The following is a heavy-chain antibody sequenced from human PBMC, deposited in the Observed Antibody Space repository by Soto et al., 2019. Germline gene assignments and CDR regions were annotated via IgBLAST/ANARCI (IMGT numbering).Heavy chain of an antibody. J-gene: IGHJ3*02. CDR1: GGSISSGDYY. CDR3: ARGGGYVAFDI. D-gene: IGHD5-12*01. CDR2: IYYSGST. Sequence: TSETLSLTCTVSGGSISSGDYYWSWIRQPPGKGLEWIGYIYYSGSTYYNPSLKSRVTISVDTPKNQFSLKLSSVTAADTAVYYCARGGGYVAFDIWGQGTMVTVSS. V-gene: IGHV4-30-4*01.